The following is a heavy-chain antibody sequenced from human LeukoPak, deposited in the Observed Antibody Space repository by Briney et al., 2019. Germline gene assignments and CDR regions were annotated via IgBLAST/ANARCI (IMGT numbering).Heavy chain of an antibody. CDR1: GFTFSTYV. Sequence: GGSLRLSCSVSGFTFSTYVMHWVRQAPGKGLEYDSAISSNGDNTYYADSVKGRFTISRDNSKNTLYLQMSSLRADDTAVYYCVRGTGYWGQGTLVTVSS. J-gene: IGHJ4*02. CDR3: VRGTGY. CDR2: ISSNGDNT. V-gene: IGHV3-64D*06.